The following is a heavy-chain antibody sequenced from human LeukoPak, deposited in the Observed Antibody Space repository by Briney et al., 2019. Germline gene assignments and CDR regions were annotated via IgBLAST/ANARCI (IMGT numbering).Heavy chain of an antibody. V-gene: IGHV3-23*01. CDR2: ISGDGDTT. J-gene: IGHJ4*02. CDR1: GFTLTTYA. D-gene: IGHD3-10*01. Sequence: GGSLRLSCAASGFTLTTYAMTWVRQAPGKGLEWVSAISGDGDTTYYADSVRGRFTVSKDNSENTLYLQMNSLRAEDTAVYYRARVPGSYYVDFDYWGQGTLVTVSS. CDR3: ARVPGSYYVDFDY.